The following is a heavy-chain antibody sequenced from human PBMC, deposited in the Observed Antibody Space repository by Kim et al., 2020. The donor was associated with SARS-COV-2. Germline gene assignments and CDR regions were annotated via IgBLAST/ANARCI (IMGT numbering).Heavy chain of an antibody. J-gene: IGHJ3*02. Sequence: SETLSLTCAVSGGSISTTNYYWAWIRQPPGKGLEWIGSIYYSGSTYYNPSLKSRVTMSVDTSKNQFSLKLNSVTAADTAVHYCARMHNIWPHTTIDIWGQGTMVTVSS. V-gene: IGHV4-39*07. CDR3: ARMHNIWPHTTIDI. D-gene: IGHD1-1*01. CDR1: GGSISTTNYY. CDR2: IYYSGST.